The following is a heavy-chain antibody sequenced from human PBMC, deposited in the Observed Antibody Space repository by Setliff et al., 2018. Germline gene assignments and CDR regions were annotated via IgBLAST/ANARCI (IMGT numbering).Heavy chain of an antibody. CDR3: ASSRTLSVKGGVFAV. J-gene: IGHJ2*01. V-gene: IGHV4-31*03. CDR1: GASITSDAYY. D-gene: IGHD3-16*02. Sequence: PSETLSLTCIVSGASITSDAYYWSWVRQHPGKGLEWIGYIYYSGSTYYNPSLESGVTISLDSSKTQFSLELHSVTAADTAVYYCASSRTLSVKGGVFAVWGRGTLVTVSS. CDR2: IYYSGST.